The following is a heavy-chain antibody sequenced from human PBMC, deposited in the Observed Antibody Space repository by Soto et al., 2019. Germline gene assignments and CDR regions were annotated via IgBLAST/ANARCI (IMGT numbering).Heavy chain of an antibody. CDR2: IYSGGST. D-gene: IGHD3-22*01. J-gene: IGHJ4*02. CDR3: ARELYDSSGSFDR. Sequence: GGSLRLSCAASGFIVSFNSMSWVRQAPGKGLEWVSVIYSGGSTYYTDSVRGRFTISRDTSKNTLSLQMNSLSAEDTAVYYCARELYDSSGSFDRWGQGTQVTVSS. CDR1: GFIVSFNS. V-gene: IGHV3-53*01.